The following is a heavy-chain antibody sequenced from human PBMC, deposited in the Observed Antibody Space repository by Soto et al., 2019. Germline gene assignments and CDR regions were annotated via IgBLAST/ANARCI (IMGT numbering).Heavy chain of an antibody. CDR3: ARDAPPYGSGSYYNHGMDV. D-gene: IGHD3-10*01. CDR2: ITYDGNDK. J-gene: IGHJ6*02. V-gene: IGHV3-30*04. Sequence: GGSLRLSCAVSGFTFSTYAMHWVRQAPGKGLEWVALITYDGNDKYYADSVKGRFTISRDNSKNTLDLQMNCLRAEDTALFYCARDAPPYGSGSYYNHGMDVWGQGTTVTVSS. CDR1: GFTFSTYA.